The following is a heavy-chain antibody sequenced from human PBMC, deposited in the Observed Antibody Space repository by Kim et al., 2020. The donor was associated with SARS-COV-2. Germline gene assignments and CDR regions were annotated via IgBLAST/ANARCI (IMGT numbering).Heavy chain of an antibody. CDR3: TRGPTVVTPYYYYGMDV. Sequence: GGSLRLSCTASGFTFGDYAMSWFRQAPGKGLEWVGFIRSKAYGGTTEYAASVKGRFTISRDDSKSIAYLQMNSLKTEDTAVYYCTRGPTVVTPYYYYGMDVWGQGTTVTVSS. D-gene: IGHD4-17*01. V-gene: IGHV3-49*03. J-gene: IGHJ6*02. CDR1: GFTFGDYA. CDR2: IRSKAYGGTT.